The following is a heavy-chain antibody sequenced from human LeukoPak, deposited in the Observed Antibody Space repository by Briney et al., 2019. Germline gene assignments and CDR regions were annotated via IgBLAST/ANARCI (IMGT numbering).Heavy chain of an antibody. J-gene: IGHJ4*02. CDR2: INPYSGAI. CDR3: ARDPKSQLLLDY. D-gene: IGHD2-2*01. Sequence: ASVKVSCKASGYTFTSYYMHWVRQAPGQGLEWMGWINPYSGAINYAQKFQGRLTLTRDTSISTAYMELSGLTSGDTAVYYCARDPKSQLLLDYWGQGTLVTVSS. CDR1: GYTFTSYY. V-gene: IGHV1-2*02.